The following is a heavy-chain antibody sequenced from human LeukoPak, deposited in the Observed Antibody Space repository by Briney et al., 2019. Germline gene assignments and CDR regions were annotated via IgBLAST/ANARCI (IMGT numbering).Heavy chain of an antibody. V-gene: IGHV4-61*02. CDR2: ISTSGNT. CDR3: ARDLVVPPYNWFDP. D-gene: IGHD2-2*01. J-gene: IGHJ5*02. CDR1: GGSISSGGYY. Sequence: PSQTLSLTCTVSGGSISSGGYYWSWIRQPAGKGLEWIGLISTSGNTNYNPSLKSRVTMSVDTSKNQFSLRLNSVTAADTAVYYCARDLVVPPYNWFDPWGQGTLVTVSS.